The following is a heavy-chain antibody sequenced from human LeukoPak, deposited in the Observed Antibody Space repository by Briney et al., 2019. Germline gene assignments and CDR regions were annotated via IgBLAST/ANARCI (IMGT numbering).Heavy chain of an antibody. Sequence: SETLSLTCAVYGGSLSVYYWRWIRQPPRKGLEWIGEIHHSGSPNFNPTLKSRVPISVETPKNQISLKLSSVTAAVTAVYYCAIGQLAARHHFDYWGERTRVTVSS. CDR3: AIGQLAARHHFDY. V-gene: IGHV4-34*01. D-gene: IGHD6-6*01. CDR1: GGSLSVYY. CDR2: IHHSGSP. J-gene: IGHJ4*02.